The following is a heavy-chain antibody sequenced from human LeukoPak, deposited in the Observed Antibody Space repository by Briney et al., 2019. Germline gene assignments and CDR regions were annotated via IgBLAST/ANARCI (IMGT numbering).Heavy chain of an antibody. D-gene: IGHD3-22*01. CDR1: GFTFSSYA. Sequence: GGSLRLSCAASGFTFSSYAMSWVRQAPGKGLEWVSAISGSGGSTYYADSVKGRFTISRDNSKNTLYLQMNSLRAEDTAVYYCAKAFSPPPINQWSYYDSSGPPAAGYYFDYWGQGTLVTVSS. CDR2: ISGSGGST. J-gene: IGHJ4*02. V-gene: IGHV3-23*01. CDR3: AKAFSPPPINQWSYYDSSGPPAAGYYFDY.